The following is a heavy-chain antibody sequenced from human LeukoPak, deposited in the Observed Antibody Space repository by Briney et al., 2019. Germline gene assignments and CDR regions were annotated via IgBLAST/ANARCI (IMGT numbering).Heavy chain of an antibody. J-gene: IGHJ4*02. Sequence: GGSLRLSCAASGLTLSSYWMHWVRQAPGKGLVWVSHINTDGTATTYADSVKGRFTISRDNAKNTLYLQMNSLRAGDTAVYYCVRDSNLSFDYWGRGALVTVSS. CDR3: VRDSNLSFDY. CDR2: INTDGTAT. D-gene: IGHD1-14*01. V-gene: IGHV3-74*01. CDR1: GLTLSSYW.